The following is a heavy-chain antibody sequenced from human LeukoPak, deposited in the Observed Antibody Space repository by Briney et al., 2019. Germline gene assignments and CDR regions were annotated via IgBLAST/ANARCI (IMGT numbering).Heavy chain of an antibody. CDR1: GYTFNKYG. CDR3: AREGPYYYDSSDDAFDI. Sequence: GASLKVSCKASGYTFNKYGISWVRQAPGQGLEWMGWINPNSGGTNYAQKFQGRVTMTRDTSISTAYMELSRLRSDDTAVYYCAREGPYYYDSSDDAFDIWGQGTMVTVSS. CDR2: INPNSGGT. J-gene: IGHJ3*02. D-gene: IGHD3-22*01. V-gene: IGHV1-2*02.